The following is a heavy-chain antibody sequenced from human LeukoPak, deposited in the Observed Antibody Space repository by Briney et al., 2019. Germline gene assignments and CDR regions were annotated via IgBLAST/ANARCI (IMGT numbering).Heavy chain of an antibody. V-gene: IGHV4-39*01. CDR2: IYYSGST. D-gene: IGHD3-16*01. J-gene: IGHJ4*02. CDR1: GGSISSSSYY. Sequence: PSETLSLTCTVSGGSISSSSYYWGWIRQPPGKGLEWIGSIYYSGSTYYNPSLKSRVTISVDTSKNQFSLKLSSVTAADTAVYYRARHIEVYDYVWGSYLDYWGQGTLVTVSS. CDR3: ARHIEVYDYVWGSYLDY.